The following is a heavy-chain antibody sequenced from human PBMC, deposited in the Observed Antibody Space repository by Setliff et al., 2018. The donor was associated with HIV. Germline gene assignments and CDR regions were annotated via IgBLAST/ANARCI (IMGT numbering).Heavy chain of an antibody. CDR3: AREWVSSSQSSRAFDI. D-gene: IGHD6-6*01. J-gene: IGHJ3*02. V-gene: IGHV1-2*06. CDR2: INPNSGGT. CDR1: GYTCPGYY. Sequence: ASVKVSCKASGYTCPGYYMHWVRQAPGQGLEWMGRINPNSGGTNYAQKFLGRVTMTRDTSISTAYMVLGRLRPDDTAVYYCAREWVSSSQSSRAFDIWGQGTMVPVSS.